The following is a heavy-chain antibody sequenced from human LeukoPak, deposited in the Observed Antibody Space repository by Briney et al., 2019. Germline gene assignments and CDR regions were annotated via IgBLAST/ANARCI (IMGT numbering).Heavy chain of an antibody. CDR1: GFTSSSYW. CDR2: IKQDGSEK. Sequence: PGGSLRLSCADSGFTSSSYWMSWVRQAPGKGLEWVANIKQDGSEKYYVDSVKGRFTISRDNAKNSLYLQMNSLRAEDTAVYYCARAPYCIGGSCRFDYWGQGTLVTVSS. J-gene: IGHJ4*02. V-gene: IGHV3-7*03. CDR3: ARAPYCIGGSCRFDY. D-gene: IGHD2-15*01.